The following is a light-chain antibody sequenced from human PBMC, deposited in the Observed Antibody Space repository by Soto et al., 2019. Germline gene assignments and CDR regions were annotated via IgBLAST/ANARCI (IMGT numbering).Light chain of an antibody. J-gene: IGKJ1*01. CDR2: DAS. V-gene: IGKV3-11*01. Sequence: TQSPSSVSASVGDRVTITCRASQGISSWLAWYQQKPGQAPRLLIYDASNRATGIPARFSGSGSGTDFTLTIGSLEPEDFAVYYCQQRSNWPPWTFGQGTKVDIK. CDR1: QGISSW. CDR3: QQRSNWPPWT.